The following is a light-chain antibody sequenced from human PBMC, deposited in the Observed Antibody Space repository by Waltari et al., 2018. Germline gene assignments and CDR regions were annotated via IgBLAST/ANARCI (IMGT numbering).Light chain of an antibody. Sequence: SVLTQSPSASGTPGQRATISCSGSDSNIGGNFVHWYQQFPGTAPKLLIHRDNQRPSGVPDRFSGSKSGTSASLAISGLQSEDEALYFCAVWDDSLNGWVFGGGTKVTVL. CDR1: DSNIGGNF. J-gene: IGLJ3*02. CDR3: AVWDDSLNGWV. V-gene: IGLV1-44*01. CDR2: RDN.